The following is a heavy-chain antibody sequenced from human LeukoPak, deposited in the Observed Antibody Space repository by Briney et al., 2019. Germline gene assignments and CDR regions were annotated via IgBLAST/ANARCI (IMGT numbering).Heavy chain of an antibody. Sequence: SVKVSCKASGGTFSSYAISWVRQAPGQGLEWMGGIIPIFGTANYAQKFQGRVTITADESTSTAYMELSSLRSEDTAVYYCARGIAWYQLLRSGFDPWGQGTLVTVSS. V-gene: IGHV1-69*13. CDR1: GGTFSSYA. J-gene: IGHJ5*02. D-gene: IGHD2-2*01. CDR3: ARGIAWYQLLRSGFDP. CDR2: IIPIFGTA.